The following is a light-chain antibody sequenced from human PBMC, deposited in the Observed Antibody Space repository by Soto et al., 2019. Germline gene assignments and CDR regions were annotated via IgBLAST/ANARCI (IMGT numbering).Light chain of an antibody. CDR3: QQYGSSPWT. CDR1: QSVSSSY. CDR2: GAS. J-gene: IGKJ1*01. Sequence: EIVLTQSPGTLSLSPGERATLSCRASQSVSSSYLAWYQQKPGQAPRLLIYGASSRATGIPDRFSGSGSGKECTLTISRLEPEDYAVYYCQQYGSSPWTFGQGTKVEIK. V-gene: IGKV3-20*01.